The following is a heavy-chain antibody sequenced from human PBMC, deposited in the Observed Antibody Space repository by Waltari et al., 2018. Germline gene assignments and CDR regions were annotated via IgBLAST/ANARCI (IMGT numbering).Heavy chain of an antibody. J-gene: IGHJ6*02. CDR2: ISWSGGRV. CDR3: GKDVNSNYECWYGLDV. CDR1: GLTFDDYA. D-gene: IGHD4-4*01. Sequence: EVQLLESGVGLVQPGRPLGLSCLASGLTFDDYAIPRVGQGPGKGLEWVSSISWSGGRVDYADSVKGRFTISRDNGKKSLYLQMNSLRVEDTALYYCGKDVNSNYECWYGLDVWGQGTTVTVSS. V-gene: IGHV3-9*01.